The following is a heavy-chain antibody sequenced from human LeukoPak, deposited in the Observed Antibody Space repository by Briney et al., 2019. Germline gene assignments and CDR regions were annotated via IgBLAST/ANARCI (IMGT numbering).Heavy chain of an antibody. CDR1: GHALTSYY. Sequence: PSATLSLTCTVSGHALTSYYWISIRQPPGKGLEWVGYIYYSGSTTYNPSLKSRVTISVDTPENQVSLRLTSVTAADTAVYYCARRRLTGTTGFMDVWGKGTTVIVSS. V-gene: IGHV4-59*08. CDR2: IYYSGST. CDR3: ARRRLTGTTGFMDV. J-gene: IGHJ6*03. D-gene: IGHD1-7*01.